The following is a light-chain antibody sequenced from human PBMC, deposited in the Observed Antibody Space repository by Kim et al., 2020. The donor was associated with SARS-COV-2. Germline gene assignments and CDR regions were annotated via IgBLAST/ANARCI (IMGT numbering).Light chain of an antibody. CDR1: QSVSSW. Sequence: DIQMTQSPSTLSASVGDRVTITCRASQSVSSWLAWYQQKPGKAPKLLIYKASTLEGGVPSRFSGRGSGTEFTLTINSLQPDDFATYSCQQYDSHPYTFGQGPSWRSN. CDR2: KAS. J-gene: IGKJ2*01. CDR3: QQYDSHPYT. V-gene: IGKV1-5*03.